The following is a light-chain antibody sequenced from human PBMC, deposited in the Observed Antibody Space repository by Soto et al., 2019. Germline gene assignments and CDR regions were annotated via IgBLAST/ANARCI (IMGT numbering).Light chain of an antibody. CDR1: QSISADY. CDR3: QHYGSSVFT. J-gene: IGKJ3*01. Sequence: EIVLTQSPGTLSLSPGGRAALSCRASQSISADYLVWYQQKPGQALRLLIYGGSSRATGIPDRFSGSGSGTDFTLTISRLAPEDVGVYYCQHYGSSVFTFGPGTKVDIK. V-gene: IGKV3-20*01. CDR2: GGS.